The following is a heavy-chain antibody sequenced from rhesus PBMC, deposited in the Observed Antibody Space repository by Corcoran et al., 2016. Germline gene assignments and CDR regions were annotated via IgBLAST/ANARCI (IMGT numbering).Heavy chain of an antibody. V-gene: IGHV3-54*02. J-gene: IGHJ6*01. Sequence: EVQLVESGGGLVQPGGSLRLSCAASGFTFSSYGMHGVRQAPGTGLGWVAVISYDGSKNYYADSVKDRFTISRDNSKNMLYLQMYNLKLEDTAVYYCARSGYYRYYGLDSWGQGVLVTVSS. CDR1: GFTFSSYG. D-gene: IGHD3-28*01. CDR2: ISYDGSKN. CDR3: ARSGYYRYYGLDS.